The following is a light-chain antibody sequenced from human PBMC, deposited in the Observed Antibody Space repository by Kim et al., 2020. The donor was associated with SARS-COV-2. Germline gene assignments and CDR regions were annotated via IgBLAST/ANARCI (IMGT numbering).Light chain of an antibody. CDR3: QSRDSSDKVV. CDR2: GKN. V-gene: IGLV3-19*01. CDR1: SLRRYY. J-gene: IGLJ2*01. Sequence: VAVVHTVTITCQGDSLRRYYESWYQRRPGQSPVLVIFGKNNRPSGMPDRFAGSTSGNTASLTITGALAEDEADYSCQSRDSSDKVVFGGGTQLTVL.